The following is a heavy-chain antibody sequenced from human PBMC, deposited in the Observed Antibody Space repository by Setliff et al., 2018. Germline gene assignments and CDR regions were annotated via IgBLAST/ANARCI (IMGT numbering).Heavy chain of an antibody. Sequence: ASETLSLTCTVSGGSISGGRYYWSWIRQPAGKGLEWIGHIYTSGSTNYNPSLKSRVTISRDTSKNQFSLKLSSVTAADTAVYYCARARVGSGWPDAFDIWGQGTMVTVSS. CDR1: GGSISGGRYY. D-gene: IGHD6-19*01. V-gene: IGHV4-61*09. J-gene: IGHJ3*02. CDR2: IYTSGST. CDR3: ARARVGSGWPDAFDI.